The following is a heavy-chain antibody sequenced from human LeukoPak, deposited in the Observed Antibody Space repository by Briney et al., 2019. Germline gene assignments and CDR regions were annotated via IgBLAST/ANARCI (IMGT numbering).Heavy chain of an antibody. CDR1: GFTFSSYG. D-gene: IGHD1-7*01. CDR3: AKDEANWNYVISLYYFDY. Sequence: GGSLRLSCAASGFTFSSYGMHWVRQAPGKGLEWVAFIRYDGSNKYYADSVKGRFTISRDNSKNTLYLQMNSLRAEDTAVYYCAKDEANWNYVISLYYFDYWGQGTLVTVSP. V-gene: IGHV3-30*02. CDR2: IRYDGSNK. J-gene: IGHJ4*02.